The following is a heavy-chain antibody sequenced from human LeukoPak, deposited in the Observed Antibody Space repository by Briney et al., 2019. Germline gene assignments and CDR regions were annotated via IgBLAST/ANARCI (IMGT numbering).Heavy chain of an antibody. D-gene: IGHD5-18*01. J-gene: IGHJ3*02. CDR1: GYSFTSYY. Sequence: GASVKVSCKASGYSFTSYYMHWVRQAPGQGLEWMAIVNPSGDSTSYAQKFQGRVTMTRDTSTITVYMELSSLRSEDTAVYYCAREFAAMVTNAYDIWGQGTMVTVSS. CDR3: AREFAAMVTNAYDI. CDR2: VNPSGDST. V-gene: IGHV1-46*01.